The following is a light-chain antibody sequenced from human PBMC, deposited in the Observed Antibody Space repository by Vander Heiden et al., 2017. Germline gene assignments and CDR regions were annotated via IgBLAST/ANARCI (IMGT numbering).Light chain of an antibody. Sequence: EIVMTQSPATLSVSPGERATLSCRASRSMSRNLAWYKQKPGQAPRLLIYGASARAIGVTDRFSGSASGTEFTRTISSLQSVDSAVYYCQQYNNWPPSWTFGQGTKVEVK. J-gene: IGKJ1*01. CDR3: QQYNNWPPSWT. CDR2: GAS. CDR1: RSMSRN. V-gene: IGKV3-15*01.